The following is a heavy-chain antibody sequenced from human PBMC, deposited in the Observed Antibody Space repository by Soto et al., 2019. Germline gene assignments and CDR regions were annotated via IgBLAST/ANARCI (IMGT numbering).Heavy chain of an antibody. CDR1: GFTFSSYG. CDR3: TTQRLNRVNWVFDY. Sequence: GGSLRLSCAASGFTFSSYGMHWVRQAPGKGLEWVAVISYDGSNKYYADSVKGRFTISRDNSKNTLYLQMNSLRAEDTAVYYCTTQRLNRVNWVFDYWGQGTLVTVSS. CDR2: ISYDGSNK. D-gene: IGHD7-27*01. V-gene: IGHV3-30*03. J-gene: IGHJ4*02.